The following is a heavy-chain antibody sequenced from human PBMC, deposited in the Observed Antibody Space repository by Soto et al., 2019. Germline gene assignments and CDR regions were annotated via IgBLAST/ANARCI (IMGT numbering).Heavy chain of an antibody. J-gene: IGHJ5*02. D-gene: IGHD2-15*01. CDR2: ISYDGTTK. V-gene: IGHV3-30-3*01. CDR1: GFTFRSHA. Sequence: PGGSLRLSCAASGFTFRSHAMNWVRQAPGKGLEWVAIISYDGTTKYYADSVKGRFTISRDNSKNTVYLQLDRLRAEDTAVYYCARAQSYTVVTSSHSDPWGQGTMVTV. CDR3: ARAQSYTVVTSSHSDP.